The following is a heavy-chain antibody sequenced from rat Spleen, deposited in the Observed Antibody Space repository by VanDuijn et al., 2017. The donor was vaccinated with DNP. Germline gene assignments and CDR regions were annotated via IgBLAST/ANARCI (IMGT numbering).Heavy chain of an antibody. Sequence: EVQLVESGGGLVQPGRSLKLSCAASGFTFSNYGMAWVRQAPTKGLEWVASISIGGGNTYYRDSVKGRFTISRDNAKTTQYMQMDSLRSEDTATYYCARHKRYTTDSDWFAYWGQGTLVTVSS. CDR3: ARHKRYTTDSDWFAY. D-gene: IGHD1-6*01. J-gene: IGHJ3*01. CDR1: GFTFSNYG. CDR2: ISIGGGNT. V-gene: IGHV5S13*01.